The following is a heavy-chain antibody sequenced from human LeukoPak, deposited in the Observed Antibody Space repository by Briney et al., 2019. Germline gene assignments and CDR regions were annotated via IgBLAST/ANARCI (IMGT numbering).Heavy chain of an antibody. J-gene: IGHJ5*02. Sequence: PRGSLRLSCAASGLTVSSEYMSWVRQAPGKGLEWVSVIYSGGSTYYTDSGKGRFTISRDHSKNTLYLQMNSLRAEDTAVYYCARASGGYYSTWGQGTLVTVSS. CDR2: IYSGGST. D-gene: IGHD3-22*01. CDR1: GLTVSSEY. CDR3: ARASGGYYST. V-gene: IGHV3-66*02.